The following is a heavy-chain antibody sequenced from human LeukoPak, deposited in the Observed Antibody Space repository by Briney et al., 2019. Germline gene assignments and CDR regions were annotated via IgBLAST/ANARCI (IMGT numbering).Heavy chain of an antibody. J-gene: IGHJ5*02. CDR2: ISAYNGNT. CDR1: GYTFTSYG. Sequence: ASVKVSCKASGYTFTSYGISWVRQAPGQGLEWMGWISAYNGNTNYAQKLQGRVTMTTDTSTSTAYMELRSLRSEDTAVYYCATPSGYSSSEGWFDPWGQGTLVTVSS. CDR3: ATPSGYSSSEGWFDP. V-gene: IGHV1-18*01. D-gene: IGHD6-6*01.